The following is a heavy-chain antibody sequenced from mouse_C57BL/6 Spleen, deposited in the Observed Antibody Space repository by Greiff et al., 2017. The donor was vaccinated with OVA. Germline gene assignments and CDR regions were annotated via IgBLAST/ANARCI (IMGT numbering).Heavy chain of an antibody. V-gene: IGHV1-26*01. CDR1: GYTFTDYY. CDR3: ARSLYYDYPYYYAMDY. CDR2: INPNNGGT. Sequence: VQLQQSGPELVKPGASVKISCKASGYTFTDYYMNWVKQSHGKSLEWIGDINPNNGGTSYNQKFKGKATLTVDKSSSTAYMELRSLTSEDSAVYYCARSLYYDYPYYYAMDYWGQGTSVTVSS. D-gene: IGHD2-4*01. J-gene: IGHJ4*01.